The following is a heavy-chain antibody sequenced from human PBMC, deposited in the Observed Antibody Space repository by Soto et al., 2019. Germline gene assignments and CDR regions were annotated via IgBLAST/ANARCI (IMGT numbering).Heavy chain of an antibody. CDR3: ARDHDYGDYTGDFDY. V-gene: IGHV3-33*01. J-gene: IGHJ4*02. CDR1: GFTFSSYG. Sequence: GGSLRLSCAASGFTFSSYGMHWVRQAPGKGLEWVAVIWYDGSNKYYADSVKGRFTISRDNSKNTLYLQMNSLRAEDTAVYYCARDHDYGDYTGDFDYWGQGTLVTVSS. CDR2: IWYDGSNK. D-gene: IGHD4-17*01.